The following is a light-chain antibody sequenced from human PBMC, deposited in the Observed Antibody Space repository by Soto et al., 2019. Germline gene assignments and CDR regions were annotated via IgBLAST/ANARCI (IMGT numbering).Light chain of an antibody. CDR2: AAA. CDR1: QGISSY. J-gene: IGKJ1*01. V-gene: IGKV1-8*01. Sequence: AIRMTQSPSSLSASTGDRVTITCRASQGISSYLAWYQQKPGKAPKLLIYAAATLQCGVPSRFSGSGSGTDFTLTICCLQSEDFATYYCQQYYSYPRTFGQGTKVESK. CDR3: QQYYSYPRT.